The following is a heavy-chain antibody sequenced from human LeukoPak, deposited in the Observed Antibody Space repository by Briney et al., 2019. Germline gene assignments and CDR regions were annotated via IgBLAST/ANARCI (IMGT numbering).Heavy chain of an antibody. CDR2: ISASGGST. J-gene: IGHJ2*01. V-gene: IGHV3-23*01. Sequence: GGSLRLSCAAPGFTFRSYAMSWVRQAPGKGLEWVSAISASGGSTYYADSVKGRFTISRDNSKNTLYLQMNSLRAEDTAVYYCAKDPFSDWYFDLWGRGTLVTVSS. D-gene: IGHD3-3*02. CDR1: GFTFRSYA. CDR3: AKDPFSDWYFDL.